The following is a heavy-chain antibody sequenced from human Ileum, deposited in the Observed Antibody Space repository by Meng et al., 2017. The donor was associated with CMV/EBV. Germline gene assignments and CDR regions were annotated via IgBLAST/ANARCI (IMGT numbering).Heavy chain of an antibody. CDR2: IYRGDYK. D-gene: IGHD1-26*01. CDR3: AHFVGGYYPSRPDY. V-gene: IGHV2-5*02. Sequence: TPFKVSGPQPVQPKKTLTLTVRFSGYSPSTSGAGVGWIRQRHGKALEWVALIYRGDYKRYSPSLNSRLTIAKDTSKNEVVLTLTNMGPIDTGTYYCAHFVGGYYPSRPDYWGQGTLVTVSS. CDR1: GYSPSTSGAG. J-gene: IGHJ4*02.